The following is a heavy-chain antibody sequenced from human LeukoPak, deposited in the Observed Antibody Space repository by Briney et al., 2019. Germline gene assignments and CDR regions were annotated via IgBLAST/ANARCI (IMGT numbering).Heavy chain of an antibody. CDR3: TTDNGDYGRAWWFDP. V-gene: IGHV3-15*01. Sequence: TGGSLRLSCAASGFTFSNAWMSWVRQAPGKGLEWVGRIKSKTDGGTTDYAVPVKGRFTISRDDSKNTLYLQMNSLKTEDTAVYYCTTDNGDYGRAWWFDPWGQGTLVTVSS. CDR1: GFTFSNAW. D-gene: IGHD4-17*01. CDR2: IKSKTDGGTT. J-gene: IGHJ5*02.